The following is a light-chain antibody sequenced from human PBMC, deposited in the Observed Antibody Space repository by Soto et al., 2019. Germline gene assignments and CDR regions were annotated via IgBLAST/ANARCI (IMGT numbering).Light chain of an antibody. CDR3: QQYGSSPRT. V-gene: IGKV3-20*01. Sequence: EIALTQSPGTLSLSPGERATVSCRASQSVSSSYLAWYQQKPGQAPRLLIYGASSRATGIPDRFSGSGSGTDFTLTISRLEPEDVAVYYCQQYGSSPRTFGQGTKVEIK. CDR2: GAS. J-gene: IGKJ1*01. CDR1: QSVSSSY.